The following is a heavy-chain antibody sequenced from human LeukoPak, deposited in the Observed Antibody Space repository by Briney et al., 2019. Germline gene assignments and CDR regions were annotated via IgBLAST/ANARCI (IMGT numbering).Heavy chain of an antibody. Sequence: GGSLRLSCAASGFTFEHYAIHWVRQAPGKGLEWVAVISKDGGSNKYHADSVKGRFTISRDNSMNTLYLQMNSLRAEDTAVYYCAKVGIGSRDGYFDYWGQGTLVTVSS. J-gene: IGHJ4*02. CDR3: AKVGIGSRDGYFDY. CDR1: GFTFEHYA. CDR2: ISKDGGSNK. D-gene: IGHD6-13*01. V-gene: IGHV3-30*18.